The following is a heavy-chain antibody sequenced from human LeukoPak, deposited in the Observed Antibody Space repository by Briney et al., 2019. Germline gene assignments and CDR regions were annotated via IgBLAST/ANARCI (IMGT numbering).Heavy chain of an antibody. CDR3: AKDRGWQYADYETVAVEH. CDR2: MNPNSGNT. CDR1: GYTFTSYD. V-gene: IGHV1-8*03. D-gene: IGHD4-17*01. Sequence: ASVKVSCKASGYTFTSYDINWVRQATGQGLEWMGWMNPNSGNTGYAQKFQGRVTITRNTSISTAYMELSSLRSEDTAVYYCAKDRGWQYADYETVAVEHWGQGILVTVSS. J-gene: IGHJ4*02.